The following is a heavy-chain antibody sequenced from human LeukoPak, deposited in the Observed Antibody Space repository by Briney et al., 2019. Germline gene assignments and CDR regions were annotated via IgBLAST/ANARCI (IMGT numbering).Heavy chain of an antibody. CDR3: ARLKYGSGSYYYLDY. Sequence: PSETLSLTCTVSGGSISSYYWSWIRQHPGKGLEWIGYIYYSGSTDYNPSFKSRVTISVDRSKNQFSLKLTSVTAADTAVYYCARLKYGSGSYYYLDYWGQGTLVTVSS. D-gene: IGHD3-10*01. CDR2: IYYSGST. CDR1: GGSISSYY. J-gene: IGHJ4*02. V-gene: IGHV4-59*08.